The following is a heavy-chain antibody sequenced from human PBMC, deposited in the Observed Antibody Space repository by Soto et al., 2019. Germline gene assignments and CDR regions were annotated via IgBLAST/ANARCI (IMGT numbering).Heavy chain of an antibody. D-gene: IGHD3-10*01. CDR2: MNEDGGTT. V-gene: IGHV3-74*01. CDR1: GFTFSSYW. J-gene: IGHJ6*02. CDR3: ASDLSGRADV. Sequence: LRFSCAASGFTFSSYWMHWVRQAPGKGLVWVSRMNEDGGTTDYADSVKGRFTISRDNAKNTLYLQMNSLRVEDTAVYYCASDLSGRADVWGQGTTVTVSS.